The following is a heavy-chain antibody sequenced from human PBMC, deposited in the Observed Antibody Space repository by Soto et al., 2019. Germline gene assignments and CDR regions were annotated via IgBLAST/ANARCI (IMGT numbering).Heavy chain of an antibody. CDR2: TIPVFNTA. D-gene: IGHD3-10*01. Sequence: QVQLEQSGAEVKKPGSSVKVSCKASGGTLSDHGVAWLRQAPGQGLEWMGGTIPVFNTAKYAQKFQGRVTVTAVKFTDLAYMELSSLRSDDTAFYFCARGVYGSGNYYTGPSAFDIWGQGTMVIVSS. V-gene: IGHV1-69*06. CDR3: ARGVYGSGNYYTGPSAFDI. J-gene: IGHJ3*02. CDR1: GGTLSDHG.